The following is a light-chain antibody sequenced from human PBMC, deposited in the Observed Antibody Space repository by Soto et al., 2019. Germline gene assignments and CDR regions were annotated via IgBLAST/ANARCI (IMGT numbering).Light chain of an antibody. Sequence: EIVLTQSPATLSLSPGERATLSCRASQSVNRYLAWYQQKPGQAPRLLMYDTSFRATGIPARFSGSGSGTDFSLTISSLXXEDFAIYYCQQRSNWPLTFGGGTKVEIX. J-gene: IGKJ4*01. V-gene: IGKV3-11*01. CDR1: QSVNRY. CDR3: QQRSNWPLT. CDR2: DTS.